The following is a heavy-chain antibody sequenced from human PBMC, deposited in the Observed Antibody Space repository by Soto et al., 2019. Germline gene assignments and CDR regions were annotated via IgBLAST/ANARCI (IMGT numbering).Heavy chain of an antibody. Sequence: SETLSLTCTVSDGSISTSSYYWGWIRQSPGKGLEWIGTIFYTGRTYYNPSLESRVTLFVDTSKNQFSLHLTSVTAADTAVYYCTRHHPHHYDSSGYFDYWGQGTLVTVSS. CDR1: DGSISTSSYY. CDR3: TRHHPHHYDSSGYFDY. J-gene: IGHJ4*02. D-gene: IGHD3-22*01. CDR2: IFYTGRT. V-gene: IGHV4-39*01.